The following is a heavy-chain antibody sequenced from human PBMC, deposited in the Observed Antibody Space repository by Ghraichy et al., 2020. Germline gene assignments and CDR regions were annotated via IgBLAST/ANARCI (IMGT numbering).Heavy chain of an antibody. J-gene: IGHJ6*02. Sequence: SGPTLVKPTQTLTLTCTFSGFSLSTSGMCVSWIRQPPGKALEWLALIDWDDDKYYSTSLKTRLTISKDTSKNQVVLTMTNMDPVDTATYYCARIQRMEYPYYYYYGMDVWGQGTTVTVSS. D-gene: IGHD1-1*01. CDR2: IDWDDDK. V-gene: IGHV2-70*01. CDR1: GFSLSTSGMC. CDR3: ARIQRMEYPYYYYYGMDV.